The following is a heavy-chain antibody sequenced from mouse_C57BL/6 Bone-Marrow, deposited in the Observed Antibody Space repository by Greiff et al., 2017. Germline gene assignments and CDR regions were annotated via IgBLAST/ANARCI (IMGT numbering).Heavy chain of an antibody. CDR1: GYTFTSYT. Sequence: VKLQQSGAELARPGASVKMSCKASGYTFTSYTMHWVKQRPGQGLEWIGYINPSSGYTKYNQKFKDKATLTADKSSSTAYMQLSSLTSEDSAVYYCARAYYSNYDWFAYWGQGTLVTVSA. J-gene: IGHJ3*01. CDR2: INPSSGYT. D-gene: IGHD2-5*01. V-gene: IGHV1-4*01. CDR3: ARAYYSNYDWFAY.